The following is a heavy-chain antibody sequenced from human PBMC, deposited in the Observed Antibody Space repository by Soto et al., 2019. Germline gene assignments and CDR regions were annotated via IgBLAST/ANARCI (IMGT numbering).Heavy chain of an antibody. CDR3: ARARPLDNWNYVAYYYYMDV. J-gene: IGHJ6*03. CDR1: GYTFTSYG. CDR2: ISAYNGNT. V-gene: IGHV1-18*01. Sequence: GASVKVSCKASGYTFTSYGISWVRQAPGQGPEWMGWISAYNGNTNYAQKLQGRVTMTTDTSTSTAYMELRSLRSDDTAVYYCARARPLDNWNYVAYYYYMDVWGKGTTVTVSS. D-gene: IGHD1-7*01.